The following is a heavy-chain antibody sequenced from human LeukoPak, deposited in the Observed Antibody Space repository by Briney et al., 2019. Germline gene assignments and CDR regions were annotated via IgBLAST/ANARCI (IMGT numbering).Heavy chain of an antibody. CDR2: IYYSGST. V-gene: IGHV4-59*12. D-gene: IGHD6-19*01. J-gene: IGHJ4*02. CDR3: AREVVEAVAGTPSFDY. CDR1: GGSISSYY. Sequence: SETLSLTCTVSGGSISSYYWSWIRQPPGKGLEWIGCIYYSGSTNYNPSLKSRVTISVDTSKNQFSLKLSSVTAADTAVYYCAREVVEAVAGTPSFDYWGQGTLVTVSS.